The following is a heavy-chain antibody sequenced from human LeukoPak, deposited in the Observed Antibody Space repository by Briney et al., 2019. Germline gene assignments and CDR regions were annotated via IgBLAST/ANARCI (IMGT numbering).Heavy chain of an antibody. CDR2: INAGNGNT. CDR3: ARVPLWFGELFFDY. Sequence: ASVTVSCTASGYTFTSYAMHWVRQAPGQRLEWMGWINAGNGNTKYSQKFQGRVTITRDTSASTAYMELSSLRSEDTAVYYCARVPLWFGELFFDYWGQGTLVTVSS. D-gene: IGHD3-10*01. V-gene: IGHV1-3*01. J-gene: IGHJ4*02. CDR1: GYTFTSYA.